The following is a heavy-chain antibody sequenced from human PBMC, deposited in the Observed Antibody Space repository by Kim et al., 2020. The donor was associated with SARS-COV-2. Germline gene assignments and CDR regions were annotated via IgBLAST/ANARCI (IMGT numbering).Heavy chain of an antibody. D-gene: IGHD2-15*01. CDR2: IDPDGGDT. CDR1: GFIFSSYW. V-gene: IGHV3-74*01. J-gene: IGHJ5*01. Sequence: GGSLRLSCTASGFIFSSYWMHWVRQAPGKGLEWVARIDPDGGDTPYADAVKGRFTISRDNVKDSVDLQMSSLSVEDTATYYCVREYEVARKGFFDSWG. CDR3: VREYEVARKGFFDS.